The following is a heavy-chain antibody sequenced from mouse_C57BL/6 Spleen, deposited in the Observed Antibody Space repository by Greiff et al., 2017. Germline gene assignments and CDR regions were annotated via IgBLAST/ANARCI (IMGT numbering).Heavy chain of an antibody. J-gene: IGHJ2*01. Sequence: QVQLKESGPGLVQPSQSLSITCTVSGFSLPSYGVHWVRQSPGKGLEWLGVIWSGGSTDYNAAFISRLSISKDNSKSQVFFKMNSLQADDTAIYSCATPTIVTTRYFDYWGQGTTRTVSS. CDR1: GFSLPSYG. V-gene: IGHV2-2*01. CDR3: ATPTIVTTRYFDY. CDR2: IWSGGST. D-gene: IGHD2-5*01.